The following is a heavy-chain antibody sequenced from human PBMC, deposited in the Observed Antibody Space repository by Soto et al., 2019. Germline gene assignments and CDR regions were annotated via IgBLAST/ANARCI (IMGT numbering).Heavy chain of an antibody. D-gene: IGHD1-26*01. J-gene: IGHJ4*02. CDR2: IIPIFGTA. CDR3: ARGPHGATELDY. V-gene: IGHV1-69*06. Sequence: QVQLVQSGAEVKKPGSSVKVSCKASGGTFSSYAISWVRQAPGQGLEWMGGIIPIFGTANYAQKFQGRVTIAADKSTSTAYMELRSRRSEDTDVYYCARGPHGATELDYWGQGTLVTVSS. CDR1: GGTFSSYA.